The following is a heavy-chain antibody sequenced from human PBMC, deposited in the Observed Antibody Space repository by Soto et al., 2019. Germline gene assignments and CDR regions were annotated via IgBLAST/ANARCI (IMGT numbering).Heavy chain of an antibody. J-gene: IGHJ4*02. CDR1: GGSISSSSYY. CDR3: ARHGEPEYYDYIWGSYRPTHFYFDY. V-gene: IGHV4-39*01. Sequence: SSETLSLTCTVSGGSISSSSYYWGWIRQPPGKGLEWIGSIYYSGSTYYNPSLKSRVTISVDTSKNQFSLKLSSVTAADTAVYYCARHGEPEYYDYIWGSYRPTHFYFDYWGQGTLVTVSS. CDR2: IYYSGST. D-gene: IGHD3-16*02.